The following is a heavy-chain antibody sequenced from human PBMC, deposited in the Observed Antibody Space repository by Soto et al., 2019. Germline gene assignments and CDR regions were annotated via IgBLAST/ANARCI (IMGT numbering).Heavy chain of an antibody. V-gene: IGHV1-69*02. CDR1: GATLNNYI. J-gene: IGHJ5*02. D-gene: IGHD4-17*01. CDR3: ARGGVVDYGDYNT. CDR2: IIPILGIP. Sequence: QVNLVQSGAEVRKPGSSVKVSCKTSGATLNNYIIGWVRQAPGQGLEWMGRIIPILGIPNYSQRFQDRLTTPADRSTSTIYMELSSLRSDDTAIYFCARGGVVDYGDYNTWGQGTLVTVSS.